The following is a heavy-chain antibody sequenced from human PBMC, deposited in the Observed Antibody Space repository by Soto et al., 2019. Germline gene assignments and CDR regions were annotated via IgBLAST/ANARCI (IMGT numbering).Heavy chain of an antibody. CDR2: IIPILGIA. D-gene: IGHD5-18*01. CDR3: ARDREMATAYDAFDI. CDR1: GGTFSSYT. V-gene: IGHV1-69*04. J-gene: IGHJ3*02. Sequence: SVKVSCKASGGTFSSYTISWVRQAPGQGLEWMGRIIPILGIANYAQKFQGRVTITADKSTSTAYMELSSLRSEDTAVYYCARDREMATAYDAFDIWGQGTMVTVSS.